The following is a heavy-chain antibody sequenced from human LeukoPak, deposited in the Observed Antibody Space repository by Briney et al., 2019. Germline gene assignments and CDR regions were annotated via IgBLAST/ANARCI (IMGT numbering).Heavy chain of an antibody. V-gene: IGHV3-53*01. Sequence: PGGSLRLSCAASGFTVSSNYMSWVRQAPGKGLEWVSLIYGGGSTYYADSVKGRFSISRDNSKNALYLQMSSLRVEDTAVHYCARIAGGGTVITHWGQGTLVTVSS. CDR1: GFTVSSNY. D-gene: IGHD4-23*01. CDR2: IYGGGST. J-gene: IGHJ4*02. CDR3: ARIAGGGTVITH.